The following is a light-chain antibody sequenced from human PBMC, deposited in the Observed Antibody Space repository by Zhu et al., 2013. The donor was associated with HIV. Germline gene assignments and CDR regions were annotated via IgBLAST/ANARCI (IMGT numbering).Light chain of an antibody. V-gene: IGLV2-23*02. Sequence: QSALTQPAPVSGSPGQSITISCSGTSSDIGSYNLVSWYQHHPGKAPKLMIYEVSKRPSGVSNRFSGSKSGNTASLTISGLQAEDEADYYCCSYAGSGTFYVFGTGTKVTV. CDR2: EVS. CDR3: CSYAGSGTFYV. CDR1: SSDIGSYNL. J-gene: IGLJ1*01.